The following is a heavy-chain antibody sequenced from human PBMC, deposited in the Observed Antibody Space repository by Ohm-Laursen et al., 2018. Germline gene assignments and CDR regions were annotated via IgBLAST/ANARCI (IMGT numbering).Heavy chain of an antibody. V-gene: IGHV3-23*01. D-gene: IGHD3-22*01. CDR2: ISAGGGNT. CDR3: ARDLGYDNSGYYLNFDY. Sequence: GSLRLSCAASGFTFNTYAMHWVRQAPGKGLEWVSAISAGGGNTYYADSVKGRFTISRDNAENSLYLQMNSLRAEDTAVYYCARDLGYDNSGYYLNFDYWGQGTLVTVSS. J-gene: IGHJ4*02. CDR1: GFTFNTYA.